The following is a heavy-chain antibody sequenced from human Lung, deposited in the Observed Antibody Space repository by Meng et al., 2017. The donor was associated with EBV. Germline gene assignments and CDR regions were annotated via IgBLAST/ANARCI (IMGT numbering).Heavy chain of an antibody. Sequence: QLPASDPGLVKASQTLSLTCTVSGRYISSGGYYWSWIRQHPGKGLEWIGYIYYSGSTYYNPSLKSRVTISVDTSKNQFSLKLSSVTAADTAVYYCARGPSRWLQFSFDYWGQGTLVTVSS. V-gene: IGHV4-31*03. J-gene: IGHJ4*02. CDR3: ARGPSRWLQFSFDY. CDR1: GRYISSGGYY. CDR2: IYYSGST. D-gene: IGHD5-24*01.